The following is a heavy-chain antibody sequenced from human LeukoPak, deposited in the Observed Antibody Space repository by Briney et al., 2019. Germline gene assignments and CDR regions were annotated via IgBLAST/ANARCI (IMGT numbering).Heavy chain of an antibody. J-gene: IGHJ4*02. D-gene: IGHD2-15*01. Sequence: PSETLSLTCTVSGVSISSISYYWGWIRQPPGKGLEWIGNIYYSGSTYYNPSLKSRVTISVDTSKNQCSLKVTSVTAADTAVYYCARHNRVVPPDYWGQGTLVTVSS. CDR2: IYYSGST. CDR1: GVSISSISYY. CDR3: ARHNRVVPPDY. V-gene: IGHV4-39*01.